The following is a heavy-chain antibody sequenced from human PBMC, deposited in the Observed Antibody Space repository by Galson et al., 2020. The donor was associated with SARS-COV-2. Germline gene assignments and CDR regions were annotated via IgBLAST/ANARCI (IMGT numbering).Heavy chain of an antibody. CDR2: INPNSGGT. CDR1: GYTFTGYY. CDR3: AREGTAMVTDGFDI. V-gene: IGHV1-2*02. J-gene: IGHJ3*02. D-gene: IGHD5-18*01. Sequence: ASVKVSCKASGYTFTGYYMHWVRQAPGQGLEWMGWINPNSGGTNYAQKFQGRVTMTRDTSISIAYMELSRLRSDDTAVYYCAREGTAMVTDGFDIWGQGTMVTVSS.